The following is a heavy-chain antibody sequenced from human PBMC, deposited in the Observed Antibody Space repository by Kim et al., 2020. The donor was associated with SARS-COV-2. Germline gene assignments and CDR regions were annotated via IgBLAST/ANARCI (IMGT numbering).Heavy chain of an antibody. V-gene: IGHV1-8*01. CDR2: MNPNSGNT. Sequence: ASVKVSCKASGYTFTSYDINWVRQATGQGLEWMGWMNPNSGNTGYAQKFPGRVTMTRNTSISTAYMELSSLRSEDTAVYYCARAVWFRELLVRYYFDYWGQGTLVTVSS. D-gene: IGHD3-10*01. J-gene: IGHJ4*02. CDR3: ARAVWFRELLVRYYFDY. CDR1: GYTFTSYD.